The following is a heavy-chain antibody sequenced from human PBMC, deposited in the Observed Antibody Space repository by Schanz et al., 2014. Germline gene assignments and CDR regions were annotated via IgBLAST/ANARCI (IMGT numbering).Heavy chain of an antibody. CDR2: ITYNGGTI. V-gene: IGHV3-48*01. D-gene: IGHD1-1*01. Sequence: EVHLLESGGGLVQPGGSLRLSCAASGITFSSHSFNCVRQAPGKGREWISYITYNGGTIYYADSVKGRFTISRDNAKSALSLEMNSVRAEDTALYCCASDRRNAELDYWGQGTLVTVSS. J-gene: IGHJ4*02. CDR1: GITFSSHS. CDR3: ASDRRNAELDY.